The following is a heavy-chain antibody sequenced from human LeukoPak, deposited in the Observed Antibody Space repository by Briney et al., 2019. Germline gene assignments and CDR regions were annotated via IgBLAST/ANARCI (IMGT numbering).Heavy chain of an antibody. J-gene: IGHJ4*02. CDR3: ARHSRTYYDILTGPYGGYFDF. CDR2: INHSGST. Sequence: SETLSLTCTVSGGSISSSSYYWGWIRQPPGKGLEWIGEINHSGSTNYNPSLKSRVTISVDTSKNQFSLKLSSVTAADTALYYCARHSRTYYDILTGPYGGYFDFWGQRTLVTVSS. CDR1: GGSISSSSYY. D-gene: IGHD3-9*01. V-gene: IGHV4-39*01.